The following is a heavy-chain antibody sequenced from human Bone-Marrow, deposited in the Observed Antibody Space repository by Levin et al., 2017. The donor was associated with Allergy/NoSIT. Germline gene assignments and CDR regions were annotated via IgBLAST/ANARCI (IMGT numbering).Heavy chain of an antibody. CDR2: ISGSGGST. D-gene: IGHD3-3*01. V-gene: IGHV3-23*01. Sequence: GESLKISCAASGFTFSSYAMSWVRQAPGKGLEWVSAISGSGGSTYYADSVKGRFTISRDNSKNTLYLQMNSLRAEDTAVYYCAKRGYFGVVIDNYFDYWGLGTLVTVSS. CDR1: GFTFSSYA. CDR3: AKRGYFGVVIDNYFDY. J-gene: IGHJ4*02.